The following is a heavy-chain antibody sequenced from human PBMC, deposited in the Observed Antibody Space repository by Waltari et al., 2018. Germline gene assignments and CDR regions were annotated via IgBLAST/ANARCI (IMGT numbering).Heavy chain of an antibody. CDR1: GGSFSGYY. CDR3: ARGIFVVVVPAAPGSFDY. J-gene: IGHJ4*02. CDR2: INHSGST. Sequence: QVQLQQWGAGLLKPSETLSLTCAVYGGSFSGYYWSWIRQPPGKGLEWIGEINHSGSTNYNPSLKSRVTISVDTSKNQFSLKLSSVTAADTAVYYCARGIFVVVVPAAPGSFDYWGQGTLVTVSS. D-gene: IGHD2-2*01. V-gene: IGHV4-34*01.